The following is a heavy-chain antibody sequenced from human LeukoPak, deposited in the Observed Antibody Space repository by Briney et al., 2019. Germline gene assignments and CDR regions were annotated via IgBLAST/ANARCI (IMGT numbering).Heavy chain of an antibody. CDR1: GGSFSGYY. J-gene: IGHJ3*02. D-gene: IGHD2-2*01. CDR3: AREGGKKRFCSSTSCYGLGAFDI. Sequence: SETLSLTXAVYGGSFSGYYWSWIRQPPGKGLEWIGEINHSGSINYNPSLESRVTISVDTSKNQFSLKLSSVTAADTAVYYCAREGGKKRFCSSTSCYGLGAFDIWGQGTMVTVSS. CDR2: INHSGSI. V-gene: IGHV4-34*01.